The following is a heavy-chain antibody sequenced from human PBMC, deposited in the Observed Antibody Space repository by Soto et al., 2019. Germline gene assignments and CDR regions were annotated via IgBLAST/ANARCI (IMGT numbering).Heavy chain of an antibody. CDR3: VPDIVLVPAAMGYYYGMDV. CDR2: ISSSSSYI. J-gene: IGHJ6*02. D-gene: IGHD2-2*01. CDR1: GFTFSSYS. V-gene: IGHV3-21*01. Sequence: GGSLRLSCAASGFTFSSYSMNWVRQAPGKGLEWVSSISSSSSYIYYADSVKGRFTISRDNAKNSLYLQMNSLRAEDTAVYYCVPDIVLVPAAMGYYYGMDVWGQGTTVTVSS.